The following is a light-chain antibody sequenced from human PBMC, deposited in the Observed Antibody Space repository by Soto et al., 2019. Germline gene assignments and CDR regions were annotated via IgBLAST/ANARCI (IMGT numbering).Light chain of an antibody. Sequence: QSVLTQLPSLSAAPGQKVTISCSGSSSNIGSNYVSWYQHLPETAPKLLIYENNKRPSGIPDRFSGSKSGTSATLGITGLQTGDEADYYCGTWDNSLSLWVFGGGTQLTVL. CDR3: GTWDNSLSLWV. J-gene: IGLJ3*02. V-gene: IGLV1-51*02. CDR2: ENN. CDR1: SSNIGSNY.